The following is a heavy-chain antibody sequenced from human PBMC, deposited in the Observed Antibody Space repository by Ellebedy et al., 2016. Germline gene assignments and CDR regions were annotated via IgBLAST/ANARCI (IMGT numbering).Heavy chain of an antibody. Sequence: SETLSLTCTVSGGSISSSSYYWGWIRQPPGKGLEWIGSIYYSGSTYYNPSLKSRVTISVDTSKNQFSLKLSSVTAADTAVYYCARQLGDDFWGWDVWGQGTTVTVSS. J-gene: IGHJ6*02. CDR3: ARQLGDDFWGWDV. D-gene: IGHD3-3*01. CDR1: GGSISSSSYY. CDR2: IYYSGST. V-gene: IGHV4-39*01.